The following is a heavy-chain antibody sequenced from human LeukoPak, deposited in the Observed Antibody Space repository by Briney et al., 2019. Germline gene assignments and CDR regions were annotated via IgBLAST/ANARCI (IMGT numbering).Heavy chain of an antibody. V-gene: IGHV3-23*01. CDR2: TGGDGGST. J-gene: IGHJ4*02. Sequence: GGSLRLSCAASGFTFSSYAMSWVRQAPGKGLEWVSATGGDGGSTYYAGSVKGRFTISRDNSQNTLYLHMNSLRAEDTAVYYCARDSAAYSSSYFAYWGQGTLVTVSS. CDR1: GFTFSSYA. D-gene: IGHD6-13*01. CDR3: ARDSAAYSSSYFAY.